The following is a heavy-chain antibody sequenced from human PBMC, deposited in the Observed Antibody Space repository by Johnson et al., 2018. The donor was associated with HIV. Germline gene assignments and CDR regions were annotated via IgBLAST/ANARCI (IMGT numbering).Heavy chain of an antibody. CDR2: IGTAGDT. V-gene: IGHV3-13*01. CDR3: AREAGAFDI. J-gene: IGHJ3*02. Sequence: VQLVESGGGVVRPGGSLRLSCAASGFTFDDYGMSWVRQATGKGLEWVSAIGTAGDTYYPGSVKGRFTISRENAKNSLYLQMNTLRAEDTAVYHCAREAGAFDIWGQGTTVTVSP. CDR1: GFTFDDYG.